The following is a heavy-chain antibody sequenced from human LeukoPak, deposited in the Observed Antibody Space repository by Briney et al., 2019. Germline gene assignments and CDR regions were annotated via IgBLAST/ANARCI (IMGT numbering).Heavy chain of an antibody. Sequence: GGSLRLSCAASGFTFSSYSMNWVRQAPGKGLEWVSYINSSSSTIYYADSVKGRFTISRDNAKNSLYLQMNSLRAEDTAVYYCARDPVRSTVTTYWGQGTLVTVSS. CDR2: INSSSSTI. V-gene: IGHV3-48*01. J-gene: IGHJ4*02. CDR3: ARDPVRSTVTTY. CDR1: GFTFSSYS. D-gene: IGHD4-4*01.